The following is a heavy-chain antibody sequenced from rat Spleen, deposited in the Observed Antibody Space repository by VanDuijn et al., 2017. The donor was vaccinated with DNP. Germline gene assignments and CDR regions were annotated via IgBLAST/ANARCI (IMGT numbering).Heavy chain of an antibody. CDR1: GFSLTSYD. Sequence: QVRLRESGPGLVQPSHTLSLTCTVSGFSLTSYDVHWVRQPPGKGLEWMGIIWGDGSTNYNSALKSRLSISRDTSKSQVFLTMNSLQTDDTAVYYCAEMDYFDYWGQGVMVTVSS. CDR2: IWGDGST. J-gene: IGHJ2*01. V-gene: IGHV2-77*01. CDR3: AEMDYFDY.